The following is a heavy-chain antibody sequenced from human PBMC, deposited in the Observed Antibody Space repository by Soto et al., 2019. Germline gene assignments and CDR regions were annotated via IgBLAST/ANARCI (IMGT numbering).Heavy chain of an antibody. D-gene: IGHD2-2*01. V-gene: IGHV3-23*01. CDR2: IFGSGGGI. Sequence: EVQLLESGGGLVQPGGSLRLSCTASGFTFSKFAMTWVRQAPGKGLECVSGIFGSGGGIEYADSVKGRFTISRDNSKNTLYLQMTNLRADDTAVYYCARDVRGPHNPAAAYFDYWGQGTLVTVSS. CDR3: ARDVRGPHNPAAAYFDY. CDR1: GFTFSKFA. J-gene: IGHJ4*02.